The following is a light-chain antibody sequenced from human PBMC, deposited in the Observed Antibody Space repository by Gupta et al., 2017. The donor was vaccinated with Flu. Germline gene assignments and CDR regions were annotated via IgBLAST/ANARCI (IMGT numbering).Light chain of an antibody. V-gene: IGLV2-23*02. CDR3: CSYAKSSPFWV. Sequence: SNDVGDYNLVSWYQQYPGKAPKLLIYDVSERPSGISDRFSGSKSGNTASLTISGLQAEDEGAYYCCSYAKSSPFWVFGGGTSLSVL. CDR1: SNDVGDYNL. J-gene: IGLJ3*02. CDR2: DVS.